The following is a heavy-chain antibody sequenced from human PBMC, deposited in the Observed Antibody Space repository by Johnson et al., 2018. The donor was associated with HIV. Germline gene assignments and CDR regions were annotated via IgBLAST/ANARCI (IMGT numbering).Heavy chain of an antibody. Sequence: VQLVESGGGLAQPGESLRLSCAASGFTFSSYDMHWGRHVTGKGLDWILAIGTAGDTLYSGSVKGRFSISRDNAKNSLYRQMNSLRPGDTAVYYCVRGGSDAFDVWVQGTMVTFSS. J-gene: IGHJ3*01. CDR3: VRGGSDAFDV. V-gene: IGHV3-13*01. CDR2: IGTAGDT. CDR1: GFTFSSYD. D-gene: IGHD3-10*01.